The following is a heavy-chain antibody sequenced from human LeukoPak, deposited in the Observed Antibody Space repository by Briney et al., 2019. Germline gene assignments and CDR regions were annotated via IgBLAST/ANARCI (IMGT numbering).Heavy chain of an antibody. CDR1: GGSISSYY. CDR2: IYTSGST. D-gene: IGHD3-22*01. V-gene: IGHV4-4*07. J-gene: IGHJ4*02. Sequence: SETLSLTCTVSGGSISSYYWSWIRQPAGKGLEWIGRIYTSGSTNYNPSLKSRVTMSVDTSKNQFSLKLSSVTAADTAVYYCARQNYYDSSGQPAQFDYWGQGTLVTVSS. CDR3: ARQNYYDSSGQPAQFDY.